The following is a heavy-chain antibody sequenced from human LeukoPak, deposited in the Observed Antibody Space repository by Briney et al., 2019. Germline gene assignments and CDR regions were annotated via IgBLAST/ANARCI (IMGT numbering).Heavy chain of an antibody. CDR3: AKAVYDSSGSFDF. CDR1: GFSFSTYA. CDR2: ISGSGGSP. V-gene: IGHV3-23*01. D-gene: IGHD3-22*01. Sequence: GGSLRLSCADSGFSFSTYAMTWVRRAPGKGLEWVSGISGSGGSPYYADSVKGRFTISRDTSKNTLYLQMNSLRAEDTAEDYCAKAVYDSSGSFDFWGQGTLVTVSS. J-gene: IGHJ4*02.